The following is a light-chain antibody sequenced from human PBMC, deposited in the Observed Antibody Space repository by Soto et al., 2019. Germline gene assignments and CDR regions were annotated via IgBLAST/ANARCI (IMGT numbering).Light chain of an antibody. CDR2: GAS. V-gene: IGKV3-15*01. CDR3: QQSYSTPRT. CDR1: QGIGDT. J-gene: IGKJ5*01. Sequence: EIVMTQSPATLPVSPGEGATLSCRASQGIGDTLAWYQQKPGQAPRLLIYGASTRATGFPARFSGSRSGTEFTLTISSLQPEDFATYYCQQSYSTPRTFGQGTRLEIK.